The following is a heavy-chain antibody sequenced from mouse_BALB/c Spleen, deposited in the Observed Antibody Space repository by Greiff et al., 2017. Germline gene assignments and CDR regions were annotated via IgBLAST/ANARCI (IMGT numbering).Heavy chain of an antibody. CDR1: GYSITSDYA. D-gene: IGHD2-1*01. Sequence: EVKLQESGPGLVKPSQSLSLTCTVTGYSITSDYAWNWIRQFPGNKLEWMGYISYSGSTSYNPSLKSRISITRDTSKNQFFLQLNSVTTEDTATYYCARDGNYGDYAMDYWGQGTSVTVSS. CDR3: ARDGNYGDYAMDY. J-gene: IGHJ4*01. V-gene: IGHV3-2*02. CDR2: ISYSGST.